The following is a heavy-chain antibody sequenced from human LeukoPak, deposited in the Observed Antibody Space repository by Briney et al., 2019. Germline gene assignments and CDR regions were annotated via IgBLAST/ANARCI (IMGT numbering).Heavy chain of an antibody. J-gene: IGHJ4*02. CDR3: ALTTGTTPHPYYFDY. V-gene: IGHV1-46*01. CDR1: GYTFTCYY. Sequence: ASVKVSCKASGYTFTCYYMHWVRQAPGQGLEWMGIINPSGGSTSYAQKFQGRVTMTRDMSTSTVYMELSSLRSEDTAVYYCALTTGTTPHPYYFDYWGQGTLVTVSS. D-gene: IGHD1-1*01. CDR2: INPSGGST.